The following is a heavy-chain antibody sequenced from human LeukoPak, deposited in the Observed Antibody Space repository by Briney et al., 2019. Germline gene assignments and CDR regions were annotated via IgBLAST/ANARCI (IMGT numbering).Heavy chain of an antibody. CDR3: ALAARRSASFDY. Sequence: SETLSLTCTVSGGSTSSYYCSWIRQPPGKGLEWIGYMYNSGSTKYNPSLKSRVTISVDTAKNQFSLKLSSVTAADTAVYYCALAARRSASFDYWGQGTLVSVSS. J-gene: IGHJ4*02. CDR2: MYNSGST. CDR1: GGSTSSYY. V-gene: IGHV4-59*01. D-gene: IGHD6-6*01.